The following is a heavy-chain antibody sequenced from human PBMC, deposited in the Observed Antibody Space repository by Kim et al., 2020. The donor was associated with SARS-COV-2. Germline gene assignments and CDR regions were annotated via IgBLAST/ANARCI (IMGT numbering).Heavy chain of an antibody. CDR1: GFTFSGSA. Sequence: GGSLRLSCAASGFTFSGSAMHWVRQASGKGLEWVGRIRSKANSYATAYAASVKGRFTISRDDSKNTAYLQMNSLKTEDTAVYYCTRGTRGYSYGFNWFDPWGQGTLVTVSS. V-gene: IGHV3-73*01. J-gene: IGHJ5*02. D-gene: IGHD5-18*01. CDR3: TRGTRGYSYGFNWFDP. CDR2: IRSKANSYAT.